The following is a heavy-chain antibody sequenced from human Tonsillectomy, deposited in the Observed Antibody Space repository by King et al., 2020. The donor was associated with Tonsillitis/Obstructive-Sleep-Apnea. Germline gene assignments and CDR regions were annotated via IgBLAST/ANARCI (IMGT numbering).Heavy chain of an antibody. D-gene: IGHD3-22*01. J-gene: IGHJ4*02. CDR3: AHPGRIVVVTDSYYFDY. CDR2: IYWDDDK. CDR1: GFSLSSAREG. V-gene: IGHV2-5*02. Sequence: TLKESGPTLVKPTQTLTLTCAFSGFSLSSAREGVGWIRQPPGKALEWLAVIYWDDDKRYSPSLKSRVTIAKDTSKNQVVLTMTNMDTLDTATYYCAHPGRIVVVTDSYYFDYWGQGTLVTVSS.